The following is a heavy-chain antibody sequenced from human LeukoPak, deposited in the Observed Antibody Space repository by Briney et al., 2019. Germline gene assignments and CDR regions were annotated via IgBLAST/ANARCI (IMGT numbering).Heavy chain of an antibody. D-gene: IGHD3-10*01. J-gene: IGHJ6*02. V-gene: IGHV3-48*03. CDR1: GFTFSSYE. CDR2: ISSSGSTI. Sequence: QPGGSLRLSCAASGFTFSSYEMNWVRQAPGKGLEWVSYISSSGSTIYYADSVKGRFTISRDNAKNSLYLQMNSLRAEDTAVYYCARDFWEGGYYYYGMHVWGQGTTVTVSS. CDR3: ARDFWEGGYYYYGMHV.